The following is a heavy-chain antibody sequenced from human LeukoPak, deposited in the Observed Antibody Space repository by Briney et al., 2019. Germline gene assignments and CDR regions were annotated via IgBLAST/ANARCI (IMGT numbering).Heavy chain of an antibody. J-gene: IGHJ3*02. CDR1: GFTFSKYW. Sequence: GGSLRLSCAASGFTFSKYWMHWFCQAPGKGLVWVSRINSDGRSTSYADCVKGLFTISRDNAENTLYLQMNSLRAEDTAVFYCARVGDYYSFYAFDIWGQGTMVTVSS. CDR3: ARVGDYYSFYAFDI. D-gene: IGHD3-22*01. V-gene: IGHV3-74*01. CDR2: INSDGRST.